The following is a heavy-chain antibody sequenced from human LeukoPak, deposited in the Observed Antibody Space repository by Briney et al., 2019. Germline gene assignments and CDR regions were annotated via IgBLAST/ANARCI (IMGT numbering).Heavy chain of an antibody. CDR1: GGSFTTYT. CDR2: ISAYNGNT. Sequence: GASVKVSCKASGGSFTTYTISWVRQAPGQGLEWMGWISAYNGNTNYAQKLQGRVTMTTDTSTSTAYMELRSLRSDDTAVYYCARVGMTTVTLDFDYWGQGTLVTVSS. V-gene: IGHV1-18*01. CDR3: ARVGMTTVTLDFDY. J-gene: IGHJ4*02. D-gene: IGHD4-17*01.